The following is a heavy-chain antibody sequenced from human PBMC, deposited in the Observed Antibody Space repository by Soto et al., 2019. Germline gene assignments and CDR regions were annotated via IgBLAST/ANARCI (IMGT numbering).Heavy chain of an antibody. CDR1: GGTFGSYA. J-gene: IGHJ4*02. CDR3: ATALGCRSTSCTLDY. D-gene: IGHD2-2*01. V-gene: IGHV1-69*01. CDR2: IIPVSGAA. Sequence: QVQLVQSGAEVKKPGSSLKVSCKASGGTFGSYAFSWVRQAPGQGLEWMGGIIPVSGAAHYAQKFQGRVTITADESTSTAYMELSSLSSQDTAVYYCATALGCRSTSCTLDYWGQRTRVIVSS.